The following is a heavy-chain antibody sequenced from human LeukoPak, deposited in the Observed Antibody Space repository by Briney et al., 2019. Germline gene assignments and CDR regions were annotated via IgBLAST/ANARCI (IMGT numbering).Heavy chain of an antibody. CDR2: IIPIFGTA. CDR1: GGTFSSYA. V-gene: IGHV1-69*01. Sequence: SVKVSCKASGGTFSSYAISWVRQAPGQGLEWMGGIIPIFGTANYAQKFQGRVTITADESTSTAYMGLSSLRSEDTAVYYCARGPDLYYYYYMDVWGKGTTVTVSS. CDR3: ARGPDLYYYYYMDV. J-gene: IGHJ6*03.